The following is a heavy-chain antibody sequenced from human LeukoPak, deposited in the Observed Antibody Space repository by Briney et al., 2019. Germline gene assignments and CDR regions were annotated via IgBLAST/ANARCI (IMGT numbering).Heavy chain of an antibody. CDR3: ARDLEVVYNWFDP. Sequence: ASVKVSCTASGYTFTSYGISWVRQAPGQGLEWMGWISAYNGSTNYAQKLQGRVTMTTDTSTSTAYMELRSLRSDDTAVYYCARDLEVVYNWFDPWGQGTLVTVSS. J-gene: IGHJ5*02. D-gene: IGHD1-1*01. V-gene: IGHV1-18*04. CDR1: GYTFTSYG. CDR2: ISAYNGST.